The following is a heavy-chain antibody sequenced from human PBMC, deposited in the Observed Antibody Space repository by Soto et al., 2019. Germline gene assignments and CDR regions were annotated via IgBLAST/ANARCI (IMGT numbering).Heavy chain of an antibody. D-gene: IGHD2-2*01. CDR3: ARNEYCSSTSCSTHFDY. Sequence: SETLSLTCAVYGGSFSGYYWSWIRQPPGKGLEWIGEINHSGSTNYNPSLKSQVTISVDTSKNQFSLRLSSVTAADTAVYYCARNEYCSSTSCSTHFDYWGQGTLVTVSS. CDR2: INHSGST. J-gene: IGHJ4*02. V-gene: IGHV4-34*01. CDR1: GGSFSGYY.